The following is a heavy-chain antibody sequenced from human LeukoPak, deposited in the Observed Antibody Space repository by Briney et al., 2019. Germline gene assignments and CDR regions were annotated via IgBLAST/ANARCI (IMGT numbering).Heavy chain of an antibody. CDR2: MSGSSGST. CDR1: GFTFSSYA. D-gene: IGHD3-10*01. J-gene: IGHJ4*02. CDR3: AKDPNVLLWFGELYEADY. V-gene: IGHV3-23*01. Sequence: GSLRLSCAASGFTFSSYAMSWVRQAPGKGLEWVSAMSGSSGSTYYADSVKGRFTISRDNSKNTLYLQMNSLRAEDTAVYYCAKDPNVLLWFGELYEADYWGQGTLVTVSS.